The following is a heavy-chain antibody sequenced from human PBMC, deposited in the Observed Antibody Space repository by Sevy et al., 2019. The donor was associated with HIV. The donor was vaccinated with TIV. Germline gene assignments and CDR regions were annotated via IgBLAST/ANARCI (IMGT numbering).Heavy chain of an antibody. CDR2: IRGSGGST. CDR3: AKDHNGHSSGWYLDYLDY. CDR1: GFTFSSYA. Sequence: GGSLRLSCAASGFTFSSYAMSWVRQAPGKGLEWVSAIRGSGGSTDYADSVRGRFTISRDNSKNTRYLQMNSLRAEDTAVYYCAKDHNGHSSGWYLDYLDYGGQGTLVTVS. D-gene: IGHD6-19*01. V-gene: IGHV3-23*01. J-gene: IGHJ4*02.